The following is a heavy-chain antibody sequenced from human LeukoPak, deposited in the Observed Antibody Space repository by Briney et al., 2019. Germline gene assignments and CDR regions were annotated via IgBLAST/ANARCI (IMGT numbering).Heavy chain of an antibody. D-gene: IGHD3-10*01. Sequence: GGSLRLSCAASGLMFTGFAMHWVRQAPGKGLQWVAVISYDGKVKFYGDSVKGRFTISRDDSKNMLYLQMSSLRPEDTAVYYCARDMIRGQPDYLDYWGQGTLVTVSS. CDR1: GLMFTGFA. J-gene: IGHJ4*02. CDR2: ISYDGKVK. V-gene: IGHV3-30*15. CDR3: ARDMIRGQPDYLDY.